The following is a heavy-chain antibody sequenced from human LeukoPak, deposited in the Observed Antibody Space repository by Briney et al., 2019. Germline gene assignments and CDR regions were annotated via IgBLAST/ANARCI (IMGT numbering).Heavy chain of an antibody. V-gene: IGHV3-30*02. D-gene: IGHD6-19*01. CDR2: IRYDGSKK. J-gene: IGHJ4*02. CDR1: GFTFSSYG. Sequence: PGGSLRLSCAASGFTFSSYGMHWVRQAPGKGLEWVAFIRYDGSKKFYADSVKGRFTISRDNSKNTLYLEMNSLRPDDTAVYYCAKDIGSRYSGDWCWGQGTLVTVSS. CDR3: AKDIGSRYSGDWC.